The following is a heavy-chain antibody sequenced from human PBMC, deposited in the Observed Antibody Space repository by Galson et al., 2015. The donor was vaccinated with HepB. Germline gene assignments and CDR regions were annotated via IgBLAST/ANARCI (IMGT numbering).Heavy chain of an antibody. Sequence: SLRLSCAASGFTFSNAWMNWVRQAPGKGLEWVGRIQSKTYGKTTEYAAPVKGRFTISRDDSENTMYLQMNSLKIEDPAVYCCATEVFKGVAGEEDDYWGRGTLVTVSS. CDR2: IQSKTYGKTT. J-gene: IGHJ4*02. CDR1: GFTFSNAW. CDR3: ATEVFKGVAGEEDDY. D-gene: IGHD3-10*01. V-gene: IGHV3-15*07.